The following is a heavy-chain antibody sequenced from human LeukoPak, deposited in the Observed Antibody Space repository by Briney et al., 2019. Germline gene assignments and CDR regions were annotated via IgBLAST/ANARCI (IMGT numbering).Heavy chain of an antibody. CDR2: IIPMYGTP. J-gene: IGHJ4*02. CDR3: ARPDKAAQDGPFFY. CDR1: GGTFTNYA. D-gene: IGHD6-6*01. Sequence: GASVTVSCTASGGTFTNYAISWVRQAPGQGLAWMGGIIPMYGTPSYAQNFQRKVTITTDESKSTSYLELNRLRSEDPAVYYCARPDKAAQDGPFFYWGQGTLVIVSS. V-gene: IGHV1-69*05.